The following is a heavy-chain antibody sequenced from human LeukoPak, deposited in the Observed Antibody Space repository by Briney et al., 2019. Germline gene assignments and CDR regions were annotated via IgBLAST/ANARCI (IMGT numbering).Heavy chain of an antibody. D-gene: IGHD1-7*01. J-gene: IGHJ5*02. V-gene: IGHV3-11*01. CDR2: ISSSGSTI. CDR1: GFTFSDYY. CDR3: AGTWNYNNWFDP. Sequence: PGGSLRLSCAASGFTFSDYYMSWIRQAPGKGLEWVSYISSSGSTIYYADSVKGRFTISRDNAKNSLYLRMNSLRAEDTAVYYCAGTWNYNNWFDPWGQGTLVTVSS.